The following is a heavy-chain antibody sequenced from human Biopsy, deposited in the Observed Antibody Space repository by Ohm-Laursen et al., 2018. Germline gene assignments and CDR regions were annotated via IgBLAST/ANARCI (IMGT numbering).Heavy chain of an antibody. J-gene: IGHJ4*02. D-gene: IGHD3-10*01. CDR2: INSDGSST. CDR3: TRAEAGSGSLLYFDY. V-gene: IGHV3-74*01. CDR1: EFIFSRLW. Sequence: GSLRLSCAAPEFIFSRLWMYWVRQAPGKGLVWVSRINSDGSSTNYADAVKGRFTISRDNAKNTVFLQMNSLRAEDTAVYYCTRAEAGSGSLLYFDYWGQGTLVTVSS.